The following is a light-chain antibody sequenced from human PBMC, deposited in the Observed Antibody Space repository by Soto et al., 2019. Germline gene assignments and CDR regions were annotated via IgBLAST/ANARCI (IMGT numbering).Light chain of an antibody. CDR3: QQYNRSPPMYT. V-gene: IGKV3-20*01. Sequence: VLTQSPVTLSLSPGDRATLSCRTSQSITSSYLAWYQQRPGQAPRLLIYGASSRATGIPDRFSGSGSGTDFTLTISRLESEDFAVYYCQQYNRSPPMYTFGQGTKLEIK. J-gene: IGKJ2*01. CDR2: GAS. CDR1: QSITSSY.